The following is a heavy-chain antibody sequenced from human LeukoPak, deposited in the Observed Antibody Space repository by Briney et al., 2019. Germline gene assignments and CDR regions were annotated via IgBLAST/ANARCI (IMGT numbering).Heavy chain of an antibody. V-gene: IGHV1-2*04. Sequence: GASVKVSCKASGYTFTGYYMHWVRQAPGQGLEWMGWINPNSGGTNYAQKFQGWVTMTRDTSISTAYIELSRLRSDDTAVYYCARGRLLLWFGESTYYFDYWGQGTLVTVSS. CDR1: GYTFTGYY. CDR3: ARGRLLLWFGESTYYFDY. J-gene: IGHJ4*02. D-gene: IGHD3-10*01. CDR2: INPNSGGT.